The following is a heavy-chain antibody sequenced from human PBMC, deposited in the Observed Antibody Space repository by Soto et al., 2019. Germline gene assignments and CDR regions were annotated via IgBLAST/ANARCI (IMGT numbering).Heavy chain of an antibody. D-gene: IGHD4-17*01. CDR3: ARQSPTPGYYYFSYGMDV. V-gene: IGHV5-51*01. J-gene: IGHJ6*02. Sequence: GESLKISCKASGYIFTLYWIGWVRQMPGKGLEWMGIIYPGDSDTRYSPSFQGQVTISADKSISTASLQWSSLKASDTAVYYCARQSPTPGYYYFSYGMDVCGQGTTVTVSS. CDR1: GYIFTLYW. CDR2: IYPGDSDT.